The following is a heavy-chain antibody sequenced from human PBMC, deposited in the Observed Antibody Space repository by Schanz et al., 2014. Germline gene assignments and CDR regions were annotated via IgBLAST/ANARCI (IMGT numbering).Heavy chain of an antibody. Sequence: EVQLLESGGGLVQPGGSLRLSCASSGFSFPTYAMRWVRQAPGKGLEWVSSISSGGGSTYYADSVKGRFTISRDNSKNTLYLQMKSLRAEDTAVYYCARVKYCTITRCYRTETEGIYYMDVWGKGTTVTVS. CDR3: ARVKYCTITRCYRTETEGIYYMDV. CDR2: ISSGGGST. CDR1: GFSFPTYA. D-gene: IGHD2-2*01. V-gene: IGHV3-23*01. J-gene: IGHJ6*03.